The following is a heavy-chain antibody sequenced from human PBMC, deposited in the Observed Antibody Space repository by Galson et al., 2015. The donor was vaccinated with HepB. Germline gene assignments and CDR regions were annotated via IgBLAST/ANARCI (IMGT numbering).Heavy chain of an antibody. V-gene: IGHV5-51*01. Sequence: QSGAEVKKPGESLKISCKGSGYSFTSYWIGWVRQMPGKGLEWMGIIYPGDSDTRYSPSFQGQVTISADKSISTAYLQWSSLKASDTAMYYCARHKALWYYDSSAQGFDYWGQGTLVTVSS. J-gene: IGHJ4*02. D-gene: IGHD3-22*01. CDR3: ARHKALWYYDSSAQGFDY. CDR1: GYSFTSYW. CDR2: IYPGDSDT.